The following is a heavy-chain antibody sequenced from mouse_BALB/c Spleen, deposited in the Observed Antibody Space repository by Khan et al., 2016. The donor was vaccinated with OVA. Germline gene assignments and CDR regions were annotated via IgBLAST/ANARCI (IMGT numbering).Heavy chain of an antibody. CDR3: ARYRFGYAMDY. J-gene: IGHJ4*01. V-gene: IGHV2-6*02. CDR2: IWSDGYT. CDR1: GFSLTNYG. Sequence: VQLKESGPGLVAPSQSLSITCTVSGFSLTNYGVHWVRQPPGKGLEWLVVIWSDGYTTYNSALKSRLSISKDNSKSQVFLKMNSLQTDDTAIYYCARYRFGYAMDYWGHGTSVTVSS. D-gene: IGHD2-14*01.